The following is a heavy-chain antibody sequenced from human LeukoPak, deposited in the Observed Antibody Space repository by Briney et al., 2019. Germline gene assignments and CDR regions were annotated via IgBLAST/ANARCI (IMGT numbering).Heavy chain of an antibody. CDR1: GGSISSSSYY. V-gene: IGHV4-39*07. J-gene: IGHJ4*02. D-gene: IGHD5-18*01. CDR3: ARDRYSYGIGADY. Sequence: SETLSLTCTVSGGSISSSSYYWGWIRQPPGKGLEWIGSIYYSGSTYYSPSLKSRVTISVDTSKNQFSLKLSSVTAADTAVYYCARDRYSYGIGADYWGQGTLVTVSS. CDR2: IYYSGST.